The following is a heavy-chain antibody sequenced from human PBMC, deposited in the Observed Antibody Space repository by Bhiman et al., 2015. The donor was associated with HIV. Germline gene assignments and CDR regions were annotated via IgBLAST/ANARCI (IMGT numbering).Heavy chain of an antibody. CDR1: GFTFSSYY. D-gene: IGHD4-17*01. Sequence: EVQLVESGGGLVKPGGSLRLSCTASGFTFSSYYMNWVRQAPGKGLEWVSCISSRGSYIYYADSVKGRFTISRDNAKNSLYLQMNSLRAEDTAVYYCARDPTTVTTAEYEYYFDYWGQGTLVTVS. J-gene: IGHJ4*02. CDR3: ARDPTTVTTAEYEYYFDY. CDR2: ISSRGSYI. V-gene: IGHV3-21*03.